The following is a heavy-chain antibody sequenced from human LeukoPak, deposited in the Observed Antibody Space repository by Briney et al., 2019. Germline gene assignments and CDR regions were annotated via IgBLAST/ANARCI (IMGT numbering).Heavy chain of an antibody. J-gene: IGHJ4*02. D-gene: IGHD1-26*01. CDR3: ASSRRLNSGSYWGYYFDY. CDR1: GYTFTGYY. V-gene: IGHV1-18*04. Sequence: ASVKVSCKASGYTFTGYYMHWVRQAPGQGLEWMGWISAYNGNTNYAQKLQGRVTMTTDTSTSTAYMELSSLRSEDTAVYYCASSRRLNSGSYWGYYFDYWGQGTLVTVSS. CDR2: ISAYNGNT.